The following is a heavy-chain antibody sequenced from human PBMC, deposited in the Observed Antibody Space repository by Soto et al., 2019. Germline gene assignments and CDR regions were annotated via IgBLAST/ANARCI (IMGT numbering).Heavy chain of an antibody. D-gene: IGHD3-22*01. J-gene: IGHJ4*02. CDR2: ISSSSSYI. Sequence: GGSLRLSCAASGFAFSSYSMNWVRQAPGKGLEWVSSISSSSSYIYYADSVKGRFTISRDNAKNSLYLQMNSLRAEDTAVYYCARDGTAHYYDSSGPRDYWGQGTLATVPS. CDR3: ARDGTAHYYDSSGPRDY. CDR1: GFAFSSYS. V-gene: IGHV3-21*01.